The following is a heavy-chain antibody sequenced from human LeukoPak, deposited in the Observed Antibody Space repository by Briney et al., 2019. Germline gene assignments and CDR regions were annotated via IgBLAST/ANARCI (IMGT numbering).Heavy chain of an antibody. J-gene: IGHJ4*02. Sequence: GGSLRLSCAASGFTVSSNYMSWVRQAPGKGLEWVSVIYSGGSTYYADSVKGRFTISRDNSKNTLYLQVNSLRAEDTAVYYCARLAYCGGDCPKYYFDYWGQGTLVTVSS. CDR3: ARLAYCGGDCPKYYFDY. CDR2: IYSGGST. V-gene: IGHV3-53*01. CDR1: GFTVSSNY. D-gene: IGHD2-21*02.